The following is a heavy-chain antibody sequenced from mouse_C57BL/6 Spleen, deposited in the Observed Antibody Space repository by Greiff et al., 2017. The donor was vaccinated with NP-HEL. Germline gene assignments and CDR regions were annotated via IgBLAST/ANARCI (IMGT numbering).Heavy chain of an antibody. CDR2: IDPSDSDT. J-gene: IGHJ2*01. D-gene: IGHD2-4*01. CDR3: ARAGDYASYYFDY. Sequence: QVQLQQPGAELVMPGASVKLSCKASGYTFTSYWMHWVKQRPGQGLEWIGEIDPSDSDTNYNQKFKGKATLTVDKSSSTAYMQLSSLTSEDSAVYYCARAGDYASYYFDYWGQGTTLTVSS. V-gene: IGHV1-69*01. CDR1: GYTFTSYW.